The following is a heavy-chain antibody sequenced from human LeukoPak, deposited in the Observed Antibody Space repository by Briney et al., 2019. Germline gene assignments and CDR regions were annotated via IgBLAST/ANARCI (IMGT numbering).Heavy chain of an antibody. V-gene: IGHV4-4*07. CDR1: GGSISSYY. CDR3: ARDVPAVWLHYFDY. Sequence: NPSETLSLTCTVSGGSISSYYWSWIRQPAGKGLEWIGRIYTSGSTNYNPSLKSRVTMSVDTSKNQFSLKLSSVTAADTAVYYCARDVPAVWLHYFDYWGQGTLVTVSS. D-gene: IGHD2-2*01. CDR2: IYTSGST. J-gene: IGHJ4*02.